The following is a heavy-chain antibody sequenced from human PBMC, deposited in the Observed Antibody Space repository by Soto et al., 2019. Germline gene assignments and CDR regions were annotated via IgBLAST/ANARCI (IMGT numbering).Heavy chain of an antibody. D-gene: IGHD1-20*01. V-gene: IGHV3-66*01. CDR2: IYSGGST. CDR1: GFTVSSNY. Sequence: GGSLRLSCAASGFTVSSNYMSWVRQAPGKGLEWVSVIYSGGSTYYADSVKGRFTISRDNSKNTLYLQMNSLRAEDTAVYYCARDNWNDVFEPPFSVQIGWFDPWGQGTLVTVSS. CDR3: ARDNWNDVFEPPFSVQIGWFDP. J-gene: IGHJ5*02.